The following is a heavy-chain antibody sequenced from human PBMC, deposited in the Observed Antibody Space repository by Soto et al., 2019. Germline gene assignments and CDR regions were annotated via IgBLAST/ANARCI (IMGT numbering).Heavy chain of an antibody. V-gene: IGHV3-30*18. Sequence: QVQLVESGGGVVQPGRSLRLSCAASGFTSSTFVIHWVRQAPGKGLEWVAVISSDGNNQYYGDSVKGRFTISRDNSKNTQYMKVNSLRAADTAVYFCAKERGVLDAFDIWGQGTMVTVSS. CDR1: GFTSSTFV. CDR3: AKERGVLDAFDI. D-gene: IGHD3-10*01. CDR2: ISSDGNNQ. J-gene: IGHJ3*02.